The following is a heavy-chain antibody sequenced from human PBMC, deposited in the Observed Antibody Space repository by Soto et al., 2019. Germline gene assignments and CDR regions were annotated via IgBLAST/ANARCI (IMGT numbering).Heavy chain of an antibody. J-gene: IGHJ4*02. D-gene: IGHD6-19*01. CDR3: ARGKGGGWYKEFDY. CDR2: ISSSSTYT. Sequence: GGSLRLSCAASGFIFSDYYMSWIRQAPGKGLEWVSYISSSSTYTNYADSVKGRLTISRDNAKNSLYLQMNSLRAEDTAVYYCARGKGGGWYKEFDYWGQGTLVTVSS. V-gene: IGHV3-11*06. CDR1: GFIFSDYY.